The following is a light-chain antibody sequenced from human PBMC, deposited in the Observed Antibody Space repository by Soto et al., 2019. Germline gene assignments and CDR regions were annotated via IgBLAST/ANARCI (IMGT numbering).Light chain of an antibody. J-gene: IGKJ2*01. CDR1: QSVSSN. CDR3: QQYNNWPPYT. Sequence: EIVMTQSPATLSVSPGERATLSCRASQSVSSNLAWYQQKPGQAPRLLMYGASTRATGIPARFSGSGSGTEFTLTISSLRSEDFAVYYCQQYNNWPPYTFGQGTKLEIQ. CDR2: GAS. V-gene: IGKV3-15*01.